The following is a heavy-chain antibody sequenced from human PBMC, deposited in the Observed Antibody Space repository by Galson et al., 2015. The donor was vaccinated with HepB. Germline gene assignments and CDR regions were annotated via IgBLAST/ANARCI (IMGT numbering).Heavy chain of an antibody. J-gene: IGHJ4*02. CDR3: ARDIFADILTGYLFDY. CDR2: ISYDGSNK. CDR1: GFTFSSYA. V-gene: IGHV3-30*04. Sequence: SLRLSCAASGFTFSSYAMHWVRQAPGKGLEWVAVISYDGSNKYYADSVKGRFTISRDNSKNTLYLQMNSLRAEDTAVYYCARDIFADILTGYLFDYWGQGTLVAVSS. D-gene: IGHD3-9*01.